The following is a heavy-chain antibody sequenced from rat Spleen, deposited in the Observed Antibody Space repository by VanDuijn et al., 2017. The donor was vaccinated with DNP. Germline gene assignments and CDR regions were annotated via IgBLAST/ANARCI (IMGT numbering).Heavy chain of an antibody. Sequence: EVQLVESGGGLVQPGNSLKLSCAASGFTFSDYAMAWVRQSPKKGLEWVPSISSSGGSTSYRDSVKGRFTISRDNAKSTLYLQMDSLRSEDKATYYCTTDFERGYWGQGVMVTVSS. D-gene: IGHD1-11*01. V-gene: IGHV5S23*01. CDR1: GFTFSDYA. CDR3: TTDFERGY. CDR2: ISSSGGST. J-gene: IGHJ2*01.